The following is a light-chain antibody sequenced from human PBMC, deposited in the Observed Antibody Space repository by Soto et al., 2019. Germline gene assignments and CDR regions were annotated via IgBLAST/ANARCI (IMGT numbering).Light chain of an antibody. CDR3: QHYGYSQWT. CDR1: QSFSNNY. CDR2: GAS. J-gene: IGKJ1*01. Sequence: ILLTQSPGTLALSPGERATLSCRASQSFSNNYLAWYQQKPGQAPRLLIYGASSRATGIPDRFSGSGSGTESTLTITRLEPEDSAVYFCQHYGYSQWTLGQGTKVDIK. V-gene: IGKV3-20*01.